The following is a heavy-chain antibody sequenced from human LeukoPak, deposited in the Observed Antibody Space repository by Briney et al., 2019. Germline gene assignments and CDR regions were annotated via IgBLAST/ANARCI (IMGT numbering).Heavy chain of an antibody. V-gene: IGHV4-39*01. CDR1: AGSISSSSYY. D-gene: IGHD5-18*01. J-gene: IGHJ6*03. Sequence: SSETLSLTCTVSAGSISSSSYYWGWIRQPPGKGLEWIGSIYYSGSTYYSPSLKSRVTISVDTSKNQFSLKLSSVTAADTAVYYCARGYNYGSGRVYYYSYMDVWGKGTTVTVPS. CDR3: ARGYNYGSGRVYYYSYMDV. CDR2: IYYSGST.